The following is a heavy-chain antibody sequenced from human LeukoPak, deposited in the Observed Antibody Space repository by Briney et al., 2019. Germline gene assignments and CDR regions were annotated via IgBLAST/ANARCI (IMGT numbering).Heavy chain of an antibody. Sequence: GGFLRLSCAASGFTFSSYWMSWVRQAPGKGLEWVANIKQDGSEKYYVDSVKGRFTISRDNAKNSLYLQMNSLRAEDTAVYYCARDLSGSYTSFDYWGQGALVTVSS. CDR2: IKQDGSEK. D-gene: IGHD1-26*01. J-gene: IGHJ4*02. V-gene: IGHV3-7*01. CDR3: ARDLSGSYTSFDY. CDR1: GFTFSSYW.